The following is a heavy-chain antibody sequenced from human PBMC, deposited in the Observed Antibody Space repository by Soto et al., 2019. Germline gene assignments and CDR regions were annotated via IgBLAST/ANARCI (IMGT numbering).Heavy chain of an antibody. CDR3: ARDKAVRAPHPAFDI. CDR2: INAGNGNT. J-gene: IGHJ3*02. CDR1: GYTFTSYA. Sequence: ASVKVSCKDSGYTFTSYAMHWVRQAPGQRLEWMGWINAGNGNTKYSQKFQGRVTITRDTSASTAYMELSSLRSEDTAVFYCARDKAVRAPHPAFDIWGKGTMVPVSS. V-gene: IGHV1-3*01. D-gene: IGHD4-17*01.